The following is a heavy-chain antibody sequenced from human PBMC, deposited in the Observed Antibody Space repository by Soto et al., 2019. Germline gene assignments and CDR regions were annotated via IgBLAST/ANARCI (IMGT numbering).Heavy chain of an antibody. CDR3: AKDNYYDSSGPSDY. CDR2: ISYDGSNK. J-gene: IGHJ4*02. V-gene: IGHV3-30*18. Sequence: GGSLRLSCAASGFTFSSYGMHWVRQAPGKGLEWVAVISYDGSNKYYADSVKGRFTISRDNSKNTLYLHMNSMRAEDTAVYYCAKDNYYDSSGPSDYWGQETLVTVSS. D-gene: IGHD3-22*01. CDR1: GFTFSSYG.